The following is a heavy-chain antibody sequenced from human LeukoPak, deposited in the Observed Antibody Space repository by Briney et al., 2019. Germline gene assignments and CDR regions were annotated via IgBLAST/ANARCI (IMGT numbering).Heavy chain of an antibody. V-gene: IGHV3-23*01. J-gene: IGHJ4*02. Sequence: GGSLRLSCAASGFTFSTYDMHWVRQAPGKGLEWVSAISGSGGSTYYADSVKGRFTISRDNSKDTLYLQINSLRAEDTAVYYCAKDVDMIVVVITDFDYWGQGTLVTVSS. CDR3: AKDVDMIVVVITDFDY. D-gene: IGHD3-22*01. CDR1: GFTFSTYD. CDR2: ISGSGGST.